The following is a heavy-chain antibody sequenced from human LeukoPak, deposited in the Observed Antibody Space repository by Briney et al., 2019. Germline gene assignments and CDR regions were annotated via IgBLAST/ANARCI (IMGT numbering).Heavy chain of an antibody. CDR2: VYYSGSP. V-gene: IGHV4-39*07. Sequence: SETLSLTCTVSGGSISSTSYYWGWIRQPPGKGLGWIGSVYYSGSPYCNPSLKSRITISIDTSKNQLSLKLSSVTAADPAVYYCARDSNAFDIWGQGTMVTVSS. CDR1: GGSISSTSYY. CDR3: ARDSNAFDI. J-gene: IGHJ3*02.